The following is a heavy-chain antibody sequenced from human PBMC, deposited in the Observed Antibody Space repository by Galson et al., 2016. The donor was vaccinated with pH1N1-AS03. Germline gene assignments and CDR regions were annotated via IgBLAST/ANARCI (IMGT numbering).Heavy chain of an antibody. CDR1: GFTINNNY. CDR3: ANAVNYDFWSLYSFY. J-gene: IGHJ4*02. CDR2: IYGGGDT. Sequence: SLRLSCAASGFTINNNYMSWVRQAPGKGLEWVSVIYGGGDTFYADSVKGRFTISRDNSKNTLFLQMSALRAEDTAVYYCANAVNYDFWSLYSFYWGQGALVT. V-gene: IGHV3-66*02. D-gene: IGHD3/OR15-3a*01.